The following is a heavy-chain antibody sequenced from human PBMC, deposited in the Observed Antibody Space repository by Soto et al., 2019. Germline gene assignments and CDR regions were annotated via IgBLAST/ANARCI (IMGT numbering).Heavy chain of an antibody. J-gene: IGHJ5*02. V-gene: IGHV3-9*01. CDR1: GFTFDDYA. CDR3: AKDRDDYGDNGWFDP. CDR2: ISWNSGSI. Sequence: EVQLVESGGGLVQPGRSLRLSCAASGFTFDDYAMHWVRQAPGKGLEWVSGISWNSGSIGYADSVKGRFTISRDNAXTSLYLQMNSLRAEDTALYYCAKDRDDYGDNGWFDPWGQGTLVTVSS. D-gene: IGHD4-17*01.